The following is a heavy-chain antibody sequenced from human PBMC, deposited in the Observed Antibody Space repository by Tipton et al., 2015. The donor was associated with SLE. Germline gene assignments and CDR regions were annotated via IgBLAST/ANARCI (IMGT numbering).Heavy chain of an antibody. V-gene: IGHV4-4*08. D-gene: IGHD5-24*01. CDR3: ARAARDGYTQSWFVP. CDR2: IYTSGST. CDR1: GGSISSYY. J-gene: IGHJ5*02. Sequence: PGLVKPSETLSLTCTVPGGSISSYYWSWIRQPPGKGLEWIGYIYTSGSTNYNPSLKSRVTMSVDTSKNQFSLKLTSVTAADTAVYYCARAARDGYTQSWFVPWGQGTLVNVSS.